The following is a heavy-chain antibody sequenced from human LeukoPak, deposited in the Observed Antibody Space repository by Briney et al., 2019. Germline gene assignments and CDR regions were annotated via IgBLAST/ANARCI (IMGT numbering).Heavy chain of an antibody. Sequence: PSETLSLTCTVSGGSLSSYYWSWIRQPPGKGLEWIGYIYYSGSTNYNPSLKSRVTISVATSKNQFSLKLSSVTAADTAVYYCARAVAARRYFDYWGQGTLVTVSS. J-gene: IGHJ4*02. CDR3: ARAVAARRYFDY. D-gene: IGHD6-19*01. CDR1: GGSLSSYY. V-gene: IGHV4-59*01. CDR2: IYYSGST.